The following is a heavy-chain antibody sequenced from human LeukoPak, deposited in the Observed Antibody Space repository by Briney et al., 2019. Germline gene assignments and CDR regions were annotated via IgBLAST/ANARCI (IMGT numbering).Heavy chain of an antibody. CDR1: GFTFNRHR. V-gene: IGHV3-7*01. Sequence: GGSLRLSCVASGFTFNRHRTSWVRQAPGKGLEKVGKIKENGGEKYYVKSVRGRFTMSRDNAKNSLYLQMNSLRAEDTAVYYCARLCGNYGGAIDSWGQGTLVTVSS. CDR2: IKENGGEK. J-gene: IGHJ4*02. D-gene: IGHD4-17*01. CDR3: ARLCGNYGGAIDS.